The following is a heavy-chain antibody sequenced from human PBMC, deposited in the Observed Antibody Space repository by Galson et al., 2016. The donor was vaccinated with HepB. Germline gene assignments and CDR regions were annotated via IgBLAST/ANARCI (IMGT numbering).Heavy chain of an antibody. V-gene: IGHV2-5*02. Sequence: PALVKPTQTLTLTCTFSGFSLSTSRVDVAWIRQPPGKALEWLALIYWDDSTRYSPSLKRRLTITKDTSKNQVVLRMTNMEPVDTGTYFCAHMTVTTPDFWGQGALVTVSS. J-gene: IGHJ4*02. CDR3: AHMTVTTPDF. CDR2: IYWDDST. CDR1: GFSLSTSRVD. D-gene: IGHD4-17*01.